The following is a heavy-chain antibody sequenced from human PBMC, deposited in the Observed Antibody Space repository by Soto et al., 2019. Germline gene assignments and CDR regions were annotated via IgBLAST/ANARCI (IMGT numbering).Heavy chain of an antibody. CDR3: ARCRNWNYWWFDP. CDR2: INPNSGGT. J-gene: IGHJ5*02. V-gene: IGHV1-2*02. Sequence: GASVKVSCKASGYLFTGYYMHWVRQAPGQGLEWMGWINPNSGGTNYAQKLQGRVTMTTDTSTSTAYMELRSLRSDDTAVYYCARCRNWNYWWFDPWGQGTLVTVSS. D-gene: IGHD1-7*01. CDR1: GYLFTGYY.